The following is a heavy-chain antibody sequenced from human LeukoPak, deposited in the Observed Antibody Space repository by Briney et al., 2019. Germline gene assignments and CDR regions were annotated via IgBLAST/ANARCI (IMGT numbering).Heavy chain of an antibody. J-gene: IGHJ5*02. V-gene: IGHV3-33*01. CDR2: IWYDGSNK. CDR3: ARTYYYGSGSYPWFDP. D-gene: IGHD3-10*01. Sequence: GGSLRLSCAASAFTFSSYGMHWVRQAPGKGLEWVAVIWYDGSNKYYADSVKGRFTISRDNSKNTLYLQMNSLRAEDTAVYYCARTYYYGSGSYPWFDPWGQGTLVTVSS. CDR1: AFTFSSYG.